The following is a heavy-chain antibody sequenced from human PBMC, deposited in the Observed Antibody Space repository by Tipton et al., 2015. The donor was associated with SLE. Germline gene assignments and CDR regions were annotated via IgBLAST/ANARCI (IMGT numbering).Heavy chain of an antibody. V-gene: IGHV4-38-2*01. J-gene: IGHJ4*02. CDR1: GYSISSGYY. CDR2: IYHSGST. Sequence: TLSLTCAVSGYSISSGYYWGWIRQPPGKGLEWIGSIYHSGSTYYNPSLKSRVTISVDTSKNQFSLKLSSVTAADTAVYYCARLPPILRYFDYWGQGTLVTVSS. CDR3: ARLPPILRYFDY. D-gene: IGHD3-9*01.